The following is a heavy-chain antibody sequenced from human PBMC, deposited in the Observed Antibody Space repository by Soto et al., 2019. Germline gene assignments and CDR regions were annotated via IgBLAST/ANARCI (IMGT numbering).Heavy chain of an antibody. CDR2: ISYDGSNK. Sequence: VGSLRLSCAASGFTLSSYAMHWVRQAPGKGLEWVAVISYDGSNKYYADSVKGRFTISRDNSKNTLYLQMNSLRAEDTAVYYCARRYSSSWSVNFFDYWGQGTLVTSPQ. J-gene: IGHJ4*02. CDR1: GFTLSSYA. D-gene: IGHD6-13*01. CDR3: ARRYSSSWSVNFFDY. V-gene: IGHV3-30-3*01.